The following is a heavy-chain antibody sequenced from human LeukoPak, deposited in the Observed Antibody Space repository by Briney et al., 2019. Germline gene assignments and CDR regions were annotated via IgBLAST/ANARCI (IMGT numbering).Heavy chain of an antibody. CDR3: ARDPGGMIVATTFDY. Sequence: ASVKVSCKASEGTFSSYVLSWVRQAPGQGLEWMGWISGYNGNTNYAQKLQGRVTMTTDTSTSTAYMELRSLRSDDTAVYYCARDPGGMIVATTFDYWGQGTLVTVSS. V-gene: IGHV1-18*01. J-gene: IGHJ4*02. CDR1: EGTFSSYV. D-gene: IGHD5-12*01. CDR2: ISGYNGNT.